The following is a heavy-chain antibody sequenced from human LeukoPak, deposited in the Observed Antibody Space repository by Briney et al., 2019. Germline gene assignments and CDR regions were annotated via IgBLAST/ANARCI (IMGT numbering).Heavy chain of an antibody. CDR3: ARDYAPANYDFWSGWRLSNHQQYGMDV. J-gene: IGHJ6*02. Sequence: ASVKVSCKASGYTFTGYYMHWVRQAPGQGLEWMGWINPNSGGTNYAQKFQGRVTMTTDTSTSTAYMELRSLRSDDTAVYYCARDYAPANYDFWSGWRLSNHQQYGMDVWGQGTTVTVSS. V-gene: IGHV1-2*02. D-gene: IGHD3-3*01. CDR2: INPNSGGT. CDR1: GYTFTGYY.